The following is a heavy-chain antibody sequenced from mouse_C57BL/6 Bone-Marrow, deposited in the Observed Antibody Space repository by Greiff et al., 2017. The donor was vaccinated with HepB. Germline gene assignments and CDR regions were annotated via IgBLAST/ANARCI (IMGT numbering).Heavy chain of an antibody. CDR3: ARFSYYYGSSSLY. CDR1: GYAFSSSW. V-gene: IGHV1-82*01. J-gene: IGHJ2*01. Sequence: QVQLQQSGPELVKPGASVKISCKASGYAFSSSWMNWVKQRPGKGLEWIGRIYPGDGDTNYNGKFKGKATLTADKSSSTAYMQLSSLTSEDSAVYFCARFSYYYGSSSLYWGQGTTLTVSS. D-gene: IGHD1-1*01. CDR2: IYPGDGDT.